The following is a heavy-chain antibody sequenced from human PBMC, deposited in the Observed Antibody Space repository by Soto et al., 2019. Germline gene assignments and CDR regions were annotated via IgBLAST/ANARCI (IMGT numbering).Heavy chain of an antibody. CDR1: GFTFGAFG. Sequence: PGGSLRLSCVASGFTFGAFGMHWVSQTPGKGLEWVAVMWSDGSHIFYADSVKGRFTISRDNSKSTLFLDMTSLRAEDTAVYYGARSTGLHTCLDHSGQGTFGTVSS. V-gene: IGHV3-33*01. J-gene: IGHJ4*02. CDR2: MWSDGSHI. D-gene: IGHD1-1*01. CDR3: ARSTGLHTCLDH.